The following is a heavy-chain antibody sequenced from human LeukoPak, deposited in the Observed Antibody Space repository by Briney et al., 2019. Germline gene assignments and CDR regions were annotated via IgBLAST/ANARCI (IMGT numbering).Heavy chain of an antibody. CDR1: GGTFSSYA. V-gene: IGHV1-69*13. D-gene: IGHD1-26*01. CDR2: IIPIFGTA. Sequence: ASVKVSCKASGGTFSSYAISWVRQAPGQGLEWMGGIIPIFGTANYAQKFQGRVTITADESTSTAYMELSSLRSEDTAVYYCATGLPVGYYYYGMDVWGQGTTVTVSS. J-gene: IGHJ6*02. CDR3: ATGLPVGYYYYGMDV.